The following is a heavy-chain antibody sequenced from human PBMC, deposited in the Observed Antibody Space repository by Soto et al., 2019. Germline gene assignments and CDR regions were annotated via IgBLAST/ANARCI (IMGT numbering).Heavy chain of an antibody. CDR3: ARDVSPGSGGLYFAAFHM. J-gene: IGHJ3*02. CDR1: EFAFSSYW. V-gene: IGHV3-7*05. D-gene: IGHD2-8*01. CDR2: IRKDGSQR. Sequence: EVQLVESGGGLVQPGGSLTLSCAASEFAFSSYWMTWVRQAPGKGLGGVAKIRKDGSQRSYLDAVRGRLTISRDNSKNSLYLQMNSRRAEDPALYSCARDVSPGSGGLYFAAFHMWGQGTMVTVSS.